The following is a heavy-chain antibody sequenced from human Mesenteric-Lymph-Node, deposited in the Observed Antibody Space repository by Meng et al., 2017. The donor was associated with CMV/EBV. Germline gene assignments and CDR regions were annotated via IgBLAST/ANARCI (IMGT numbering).Heavy chain of an antibody. D-gene: IGHD5/OR15-5a*01. Sequence: CGDDSGVTLSRYWMHWVRQAPGKGLVWVSRINSDGSSTSYADSVKGRFTISRDNAKNTLYLQMNSLRAEDTAVYYCARPEVVYEIDYWGQGTLVTVSS. V-gene: IGHV3-74*01. J-gene: IGHJ4*02. CDR3: ARPEVVYEIDY. CDR1: GVTLSRYW. CDR2: INSDGSST.